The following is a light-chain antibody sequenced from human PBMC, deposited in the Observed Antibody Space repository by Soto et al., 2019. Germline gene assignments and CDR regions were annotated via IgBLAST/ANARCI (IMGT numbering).Light chain of an antibody. Sequence: QSALTQPPSVSGSPGQSVTISCTGTSSDVGSYNRVSWYQQPPGTAPKLMIYEVSNRPSGVPDRFSGSKSGNTASLTISGLPAEDEADYYCSSYTCSSTYVFGTGTKVTVL. J-gene: IGLJ1*01. CDR1: SSDVGSYNR. CDR2: EVS. CDR3: SSYTCSSTYV. V-gene: IGLV2-18*02.